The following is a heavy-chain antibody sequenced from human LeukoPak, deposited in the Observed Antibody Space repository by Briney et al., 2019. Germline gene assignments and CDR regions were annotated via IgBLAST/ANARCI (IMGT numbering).Heavy chain of an antibody. J-gene: IGHJ4*02. CDR3: ARDRWMVRGGGGPLPFDY. D-gene: IGHD3-10*01. CDR1: GYTFTGYY. V-gene: IGHV1-2*02. Sequence: ASVKVSCKASGYTFTGYYMHWVRQTPGQGLEWMGWINPNSGGTNYAQKFQGRVTMTRDTSISTAYMELSRLRSDDTAVYYCARDRWMVRGGGGPLPFDYWGQGTLVTVSS. CDR2: INPNSGGT.